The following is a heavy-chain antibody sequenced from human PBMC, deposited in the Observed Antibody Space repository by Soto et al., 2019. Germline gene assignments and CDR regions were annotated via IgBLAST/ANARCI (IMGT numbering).Heavy chain of an antibody. CDR2: INGGGGST. D-gene: IGHD2-15*01. Sequence: EVQLLEAGGDLIQPGGSLRLSCAASGFTFSSYTMTWVRQAPGKGLEWVSAINGGGGSTYYADSVKGRFTISRDNSKDTRYLQMNSLRAEDTAVYYCAKDKVCSGGSCYYDYWGQGTLVIVSS. CDR3: AKDKVCSGGSCYYDY. J-gene: IGHJ4*02. CDR1: GFTFSSYT. V-gene: IGHV3-23*01.